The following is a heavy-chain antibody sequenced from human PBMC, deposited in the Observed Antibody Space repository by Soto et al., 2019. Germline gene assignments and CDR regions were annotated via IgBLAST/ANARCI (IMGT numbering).Heavy chain of an antibody. J-gene: IGHJ4*02. CDR1: GFTFSSYG. Sequence: QVQLVESGGGVVQPGRSLRLSCAASGFTFSSYGMHWVRQAPGKGLEWVAVISYDGSNKYYADSVKGRFTISRDNSKNTLYLQMNSLRAEDTAVYYCAKDRGYYYGSGDDYWGQGTLVTVSS. V-gene: IGHV3-30*18. CDR2: ISYDGSNK. CDR3: AKDRGYYYGSGDDY. D-gene: IGHD3-10*01.